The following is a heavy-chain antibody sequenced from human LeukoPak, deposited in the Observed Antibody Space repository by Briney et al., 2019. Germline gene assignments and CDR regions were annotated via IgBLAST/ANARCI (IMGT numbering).Heavy chain of an antibody. CDR1: GFTFDDYA. D-gene: IGHD6-13*01. V-gene: IGHV3-43D*03. CDR3: AKDIRGSTSWYGLDY. CDR2: ISWDGGST. Sequence: GGSLRLSCAASGFTFDDYAMHWVRQAPGKGLEWVSLISWDGGSTYYADSVKGRFTISRDNSKNSLYLQMNSLRAEDTALYYCAKDIRGSTSWYGLDYWGQGTLVTVSS. J-gene: IGHJ4*02.